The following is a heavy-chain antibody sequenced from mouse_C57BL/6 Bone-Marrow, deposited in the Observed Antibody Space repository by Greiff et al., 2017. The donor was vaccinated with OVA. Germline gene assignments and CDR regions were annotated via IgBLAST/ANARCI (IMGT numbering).Heavy chain of an antibody. CDR1: GYTFTSYW. J-gene: IGHJ2*01. Sequence: QVQLQQSGADLAKPGASVKLSCKASGYTFTSYWMHWVKQRPGKGLEWIGYINPSSGYNKYNQKFKDKATLTADKSSSTAYMQLSSLTYEDSAVYYCAKDPNSSFDYWGQGTTLTVSS. V-gene: IGHV1-7*01. D-gene: IGHD4-1*01. CDR2: INPSSGYN. CDR3: AKDPNSSFDY.